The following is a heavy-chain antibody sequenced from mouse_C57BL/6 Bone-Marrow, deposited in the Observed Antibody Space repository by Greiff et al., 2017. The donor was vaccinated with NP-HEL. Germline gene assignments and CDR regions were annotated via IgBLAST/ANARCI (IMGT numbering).Heavy chain of an antibody. CDR1: GYTFTDYN. V-gene: IGHV1-18*01. D-gene: IGHD1-1*01. Sequence: VQLQQSGPELVKPGASVKIPCKASGYTFTDYNMDWVKQSHGKSLEWIGDINPNNGGTIYNQKFKGKATLTGDKSSSTAYMELRSLTSEDTAVYYCARGPLLRSRAYWGQGTLVTVSA. J-gene: IGHJ3*01. CDR2: INPNNGGT. CDR3: ARGPLLRSRAY.